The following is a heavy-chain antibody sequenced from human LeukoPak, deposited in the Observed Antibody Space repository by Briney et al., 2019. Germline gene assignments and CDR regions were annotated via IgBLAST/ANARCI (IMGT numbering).Heavy chain of an antibody. CDR2: IYYSGST. J-gene: IGHJ4*02. CDR3: ARSEATAGTFSFGY. V-gene: IGHV4-30-4*01. D-gene: IGHD6-13*01. CDR1: GGSLSSGDYY. Sequence: SETLPLTCTVSGGSLSSGDYYWSWIRQPPGKGLEWIGYIYYSGSTYYNPSLKSRVTVSVDTSKNQFSLRLNFVTAADTAVYYCARSEATAGTFSFGYWGQGTLVTVSS.